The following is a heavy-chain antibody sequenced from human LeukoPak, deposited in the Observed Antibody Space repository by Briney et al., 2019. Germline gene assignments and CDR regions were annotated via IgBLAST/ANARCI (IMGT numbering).Heavy chain of an antibody. Sequence: GGSLRLSCAASGFTFSSYAMHWVRQAPGKGLEWVAVISYDGSNKYYADSVKGRFTISRDNSKNTLYLQMNSLRAVDTAVYYCARVSGYDWESFYDYWGQGSLVTVSS. CDR1: GFTFSSYA. CDR2: ISYDGSNK. J-gene: IGHJ4*02. CDR3: ARVSGYDWESFYDY. V-gene: IGHV3-30*04. D-gene: IGHD5-12*01.